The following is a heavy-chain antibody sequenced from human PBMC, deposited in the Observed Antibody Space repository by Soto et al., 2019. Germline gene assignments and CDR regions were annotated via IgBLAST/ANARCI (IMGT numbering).Heavy chain of an antibody. CDR3: ARDLEDYDILTGYYQHYFDY. D-gene: IGHD3-9*01. J-gene: IGHJ4*02. Sequence: QVQLVESGGGVVQPGRSLRLSCAASGFTFSSYGMHWVRQAPGKGLEWVAVIWYDGSNKYYADSVKGRFTISRDNSKNTLYLQMNSLRAEDTAVYYCARDLEDYDILTGYYQHYFDYWGQGTLVTVSS. V-gene: IGHV3-33*01. CDR1: GFTFSSYG. CDR2: IWYDGSNK.